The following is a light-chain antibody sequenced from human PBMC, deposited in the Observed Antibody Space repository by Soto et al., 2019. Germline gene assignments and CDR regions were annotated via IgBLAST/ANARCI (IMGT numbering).Light chain of an antibody. CDR1: SSDVGAYNY. CDR3: SSYAGSNNYVI. V-gene: IGLV2-8*01. Sequence: QSALTQPPSASGSPGQSVTISCTGNSSDVGAYNYVSWYQQHPGKAPKLMIYEVIKRPSGVPDRFSGSKSGNTASLAVSGLQAEDEADYYCSSYAGSNNYVIFGGGTKLTVL. J-gene: IGLJ2*01. CDR2: EVI.